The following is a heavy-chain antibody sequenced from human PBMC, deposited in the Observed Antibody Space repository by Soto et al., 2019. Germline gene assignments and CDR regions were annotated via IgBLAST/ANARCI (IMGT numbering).Heavy chain of an antibody. J-gene: IGHJ4*02. CDR2: IYYSGST. Sequence: SETLSLTCTVSGGSISSGGYYWSWIRQHPGKGLEWIGYIYYSGSTYYNPSLKSRVTISVDTSKNQFSLKLSSVTAADTAVYYCARTRDGRKRPGYSRGWYLKIFVYWGQGTLVTVSS. CDR1: GGSISSGGYY. V-gene: IGHV4-31*03. D-gene: IGHD6-19*01. CDR3: ARTRDGRKRPGYSRGWYLKIFVY.